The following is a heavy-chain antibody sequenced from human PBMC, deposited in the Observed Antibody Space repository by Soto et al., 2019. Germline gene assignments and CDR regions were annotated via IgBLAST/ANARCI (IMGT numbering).Heavy chain of an antibody. J-gene: IGHJ6*02. V-gene: IGHV3-33*01. CDR1: GFTFSSYG. CDR2: IWYDGSNK. CDR3: ARDLAGSRRMDV. Sequence: TGGSLRLSCAASGFTFSSYGMHWVRQAPGKGLEWVAVIWYDGSNKYYADSVKGRFTISRDNSKNTLYLQMNSLRAEDTAVYYCARDLAGSRRMDVWAQGTTVIGSS.